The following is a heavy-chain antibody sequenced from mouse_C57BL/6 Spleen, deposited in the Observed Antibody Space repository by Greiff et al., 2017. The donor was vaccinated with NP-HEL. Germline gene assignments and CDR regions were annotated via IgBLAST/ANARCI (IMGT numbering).Heavy chain of an antibody. CDR3: ARSPYYSKQEDYFDY. D-gene: IGHD2-5*01. J-gene: IGHJ2*01. Sequence: VQLQQSGPELVKPGASVKISCKASGYAFSSSWMNWVKQRPGKGLEWIGRIYPGDGDTNYNGKFKGKATLTADKSSSTAYMQLSSLTSEDSAVYFCARSPYYSKQEDYFDYWGQGTTLTVSS. V-gene: IGHV1-82*01. CDR2: IYPGDGDT. CDR1: GYAFSSSW.